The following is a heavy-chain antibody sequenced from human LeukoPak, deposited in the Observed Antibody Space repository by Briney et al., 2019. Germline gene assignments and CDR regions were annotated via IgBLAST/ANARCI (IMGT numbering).Heavy chain of an antibody. J-gene: IGHJ6*04. D-gene: IGHD3-10*01. V-gene: IGHV3-13*05. Sequence: GSLSLSCAASGFTFSSYDMHGVRRAPGKGLEWVSAFGTAGDPYYPGSVKGRFTISRENAKNSLYLQMNSLRAGDTAVYYCARGASSSGSGSYYYYGMDVWGKGTTVTVSS. CDR2: FGTAGDP. CDR1: GFTFSSYD. CDR3: ARGASSSGSGSYYYYGMDV.